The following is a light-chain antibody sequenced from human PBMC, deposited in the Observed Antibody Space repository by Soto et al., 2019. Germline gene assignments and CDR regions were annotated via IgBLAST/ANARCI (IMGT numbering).Light chain of an antibody. CDR3: SSYTSSSTLGHVV. V-gene: IGLV2-14*01. J-gene: IGLJ2*01. CDR2: DVS. Sequence: QSVLTQPASVSGSPGQSITISCTGTSSDVGGYNYVSWYQQHPGKAPKLMIYDVSNRPPGVSNRFSGSKSGNTASLTISGLQAEDEADYYCSSYTSSSTLGHVVFGGGTKLTVL. CDR1: SSDVGGYNY.